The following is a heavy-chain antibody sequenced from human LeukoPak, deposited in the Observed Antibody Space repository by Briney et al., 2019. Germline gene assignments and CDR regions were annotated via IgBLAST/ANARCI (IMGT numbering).Heavy chain of an antibody. Sequence: SETLSLTCTVSGGSISSGGYYWSWIRQHPGKGLEWIGYIYYSGSTYYNPSLKSRVTISVDTSKNQFSLKLSSVTAADTAVYYCARGGSGPADYYDMDVWGKGTTVTVSS. V-gene: IGHV4-31*03. CDR1: GGSISSGGYY. CDR2: IYYSGST. D-gene: IGHD2-15*01. CDR3: ARGGSGPADYYDMDV. J-gene: IGHJ6*03.